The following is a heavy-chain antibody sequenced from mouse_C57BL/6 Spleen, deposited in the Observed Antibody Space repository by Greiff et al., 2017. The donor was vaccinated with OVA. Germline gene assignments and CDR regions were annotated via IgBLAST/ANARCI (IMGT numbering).Heavy chain of an antibody. CDR1: GFTFSDYG. V-gene: IGHV5-17*01. CDR2: ISSGSSTI. Sequence: EVKVVESGGGLVKPGGSLKLSCAASGFTFSDYGMHWVRQAPEKGLEWVAYISSGSSTIYYADTVKGRFTISRDNAKNTLFLQMTSLRSEDTAMYYCARMGYGSSYLAWFAYWGQGTLVTVSA. CDR3: ARMGYGSSYLAWFAY. J-gene: IGHJ3*01. D-gene: IGHD1-1*01.